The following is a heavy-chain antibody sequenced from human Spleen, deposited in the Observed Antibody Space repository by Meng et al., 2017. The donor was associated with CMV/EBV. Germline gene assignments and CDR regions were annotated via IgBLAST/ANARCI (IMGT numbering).Heavy chain of an antibody. CDR2: IYYSGST. CDR1: GGSISNSSYY. J-gene: IGHJ5*02. Sequence: SETLSLTCTVSGGSISNSSYYWGWIRQPPGKGLEWIGSIYYSGSTYYNPSLKSRVTISVDTSKNQFSLKLSSVTAADTAVYYCASGAPLTPIVVVPAAIEGPWGQGTLVTVSS. D-gene: IGHD2-2*01. CDR3: ASGAPLTPIVVVPAAIEGP. V-gene: IGHV4-39*07.